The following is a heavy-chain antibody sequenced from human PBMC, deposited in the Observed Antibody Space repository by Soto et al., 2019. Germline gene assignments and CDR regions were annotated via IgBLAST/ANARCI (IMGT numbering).Heavy chain of an antibody. V-gene: IGHV1-3*04. CDR2: INTGNGDT. CDR3: AKDSSWADY. D-gene: IGHD6-13*01. Sequence: ASVKVSCKASGYTFTGYSIHWVRQAPGQRLEWMGWINTGNGDTKSSQNFQGRVTFTRDTSASTAYMELSSLRSEDTAVYYCAKDSSWADYWGQGNLVTVSS. CDR1: GYTFTGYS. J-gene: IGHJ4*02.